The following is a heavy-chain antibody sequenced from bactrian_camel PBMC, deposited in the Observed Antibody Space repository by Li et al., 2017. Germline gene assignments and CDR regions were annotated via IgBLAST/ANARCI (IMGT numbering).Heavy chain of an antibody. CDR2: VYFGGGYT. CDR1: GHTYSSNC. J-gene: IGHJ4*01. D-gene: IGHD5*01. CDR3: AAVEPMTWTLRKVDYADTWWRWEAYSY. Sequence: QVQLVESGGGSVQPGGSLRLSCGASGHTYSSNCMGWFRQAPGKEREGVAFVYFGGGYTYYADSVKGRFTISQNNAKNTLYLQMNSLKPEDTAMYYCAAVEPMTWTLRKVDYADTWWRWEAYSYRGQGTQVTVS. V-gene: IGHV3S54*01.